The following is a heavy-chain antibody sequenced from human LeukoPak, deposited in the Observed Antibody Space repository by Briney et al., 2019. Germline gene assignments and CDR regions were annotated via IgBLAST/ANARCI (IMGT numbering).Heavy chain of an antibody. J-gene: IGHJ5*01. CDR1: GFTFSNYN. D-gene: IGHD6-13*01. CDR3: AREPTYSSSWYTTCDS. Sequence: GGSLRLSCAASGFTFSNYNMNWVRQAPGKGLEWVSYISLSSSSIYYADSVKGRFTISRDNAKNSLYLQMNRLRAEDTAGYYCAREPTYSSSWYTTCDSWGQGTLVTVSS. CDR2: ISLSSSSI. V-gene: IGHV3-48*01.